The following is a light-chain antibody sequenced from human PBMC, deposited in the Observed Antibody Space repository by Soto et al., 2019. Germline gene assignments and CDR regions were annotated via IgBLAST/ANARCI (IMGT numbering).Light chain of an antibody. V-gene: IGLV2-14*01. CDR1: SSDVGTYKY. CDR3: SSYTSSSTWV. Sequence: QSALTQPASVSGSPGQSITISCTGSSSDVGTYKYVSWYQQHPGEAPKLMIYEVSNRPSGVYDRFSGSKSGNTASLIISGLQAEDEDDYYCSSYTSSSTWVFGGGTKLTVL. CDR2: EVS. J-gene: IGLJ3*02.